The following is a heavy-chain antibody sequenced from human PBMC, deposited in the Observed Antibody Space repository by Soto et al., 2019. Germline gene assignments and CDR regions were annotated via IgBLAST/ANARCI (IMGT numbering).Heavy chain of an antibody. Sequence: EVQLLESGGGLVQPGGSLRLSCAASGFTFSSYAMTWVRQAPGKGLAWVSAISGGGGSTYYADSVKGQFTISRDNSKITLNLQMNSLRADDTVVYYCAKGLYSGIYVDYWGQGPLVTRSS. CDR1: GFTFSSYA. D-gene: IGHD1-26*01. CDR3: AKGLYSGIYVDY. V-gene: IGHV3-23*01. CDR2: ISGGGGST. J-gene: IGHJ4*02.